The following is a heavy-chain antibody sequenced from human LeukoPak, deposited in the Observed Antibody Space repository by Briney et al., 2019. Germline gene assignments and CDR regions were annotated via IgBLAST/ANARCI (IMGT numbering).Heavy chain of an antibody. J-gene: IGHJ4*02. CDR1: GFTFSSYS. D-gene: IGHD3-10*01. V-gene: IGHV3-48*04. CDR3: ARFPFTMVRGVIIPSDYFDY. CDR2: ISSSSSTI. Sequence: GGSLRLSCAASGFTFSSYSMNWVRQAPGKGLEWVSYISSSSSTIYYADSVKGRFTISRDNAKNSLYLQMNSLRAEDTAVYYCARFPFTMVRGVIIPSDYFDYWGQGTLVTVSS.